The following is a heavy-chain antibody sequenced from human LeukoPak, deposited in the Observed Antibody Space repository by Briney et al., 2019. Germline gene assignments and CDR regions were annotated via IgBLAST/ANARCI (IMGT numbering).Heavy chain of an antibody. V-gene: IGHV3-30-3*01. Sequence: PGRSLRLSCAASGFTFSSYAMHWVRQAPGKGLEWVAVISYDGSNKYYADSVKGRFTISRDNSKNTLYLQMNSLRAEDTAVYYCARDGQDYGDYFWYFDYWGQGTLVTVSS. CDR3: ARDGQDYGDYFWYFDY. CDR1: GFTFSSYA. CDR2: ISYDGSNK. J-gene: IGHJ4*02. D-gene: IGHD4-17*01.